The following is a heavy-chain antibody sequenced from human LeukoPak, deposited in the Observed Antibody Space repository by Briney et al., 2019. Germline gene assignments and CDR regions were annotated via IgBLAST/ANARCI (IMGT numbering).Heavy chain of an antibody. CDR1: GFTLSSYA. Sequence: GGSLRLSRAASGFTLSSYAMSWVRQAPGKGLEWVSAISDTGNTYHADSVKGRFTISRDSSKNTLFLQMNRLRPEDAAVYYCAKAPVTTCRGAYCYPFDYWGQGTLVTVSS. CDR2: ISDTGNT. CDR3: AKAPVTTCRGAYCYPFDY. V-gene: IGHV3-23*01. J-gene: IGHJ4*02. D-gene: IGHD2-21*01.